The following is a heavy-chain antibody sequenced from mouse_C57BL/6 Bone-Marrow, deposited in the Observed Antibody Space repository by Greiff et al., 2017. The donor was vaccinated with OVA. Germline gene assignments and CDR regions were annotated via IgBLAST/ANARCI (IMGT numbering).Heavy chain of an antibody. CDR1: GFNIKDDY. CDR2: IDPENGDT. D-gene: IGHD3-1*01. J-gene: IGHJ2*01. CDR3: TTHNNYFDY. Sequence: VQLQQSGAELVRPGASVKLSCTASGFNIKDDYMHWVKQRPEQGLEWIGWIDPENGDTEYASKFQGKATITADTSSNTAYLQLSSLTSEDAAVYCCTTHNNYFDYWGQGTTLTVSS. V-gene: IGHV14-4*01.